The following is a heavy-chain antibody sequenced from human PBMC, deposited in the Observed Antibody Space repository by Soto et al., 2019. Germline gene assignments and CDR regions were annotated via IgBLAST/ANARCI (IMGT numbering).Heavy chain of an antibody. Sequence: SETLSLTCTVSGGSISSYYWSWIRQPPGEGLEWIGYIYYSGSTNYNPSLKSRVTISVDTSKNQFSLKLSSVTAADTAVYYCAREGGGIAARPGWFDPWGQGTLVTVSS. CDR3: AREGGGIAARPGWFDP. J-gene: IGHJ5*02. CDR2: IYYSGST. D-gene: IGHD6-6*01. CDR1: GGSISSYY. V-gene: IGHV4-59*01.